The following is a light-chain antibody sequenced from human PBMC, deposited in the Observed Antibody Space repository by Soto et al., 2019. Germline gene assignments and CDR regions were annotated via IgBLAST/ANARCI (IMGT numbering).Light chain of an antibody. CDR3: SSYTSTSTQV. V-gene: IGLV2-14*03. CDR2: DVS. CDR1: NSDVGDYRS. Sequence: QSVLTQPASVSGSPGQPITISCTGTNSDVGDYRSVSWYQQHPGKAPKLVIYDVSNRPSGVSYRFSGSKSGNTASLTISGLQAEDEADYYCSSYTSTSTQVFGTGIKVTVL. J-gene: IGLJ1*01.